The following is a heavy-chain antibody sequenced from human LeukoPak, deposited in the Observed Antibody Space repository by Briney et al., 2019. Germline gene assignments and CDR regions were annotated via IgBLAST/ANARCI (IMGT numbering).Heavy chain of an antibody. CDR1: GFTFSSYA. J-gene: IGHJ4*02. D-gene: IGHD2-8*01. CDR2: ISGSGGST. CDR3: AKSGIVPMVYALPVYYFDY. Sequence: GGSLRLSCAASGFTFSSYAMSWVRQAPGKGLEWVSAISGSGGSTYYADSVKGRFTISRDNSKNTLYLQMNSLRAEDTAVYYCAKSGIVPMVYALPVYYFDYWGQGTLVTVSS. V-gene: IGHV3-23*01.